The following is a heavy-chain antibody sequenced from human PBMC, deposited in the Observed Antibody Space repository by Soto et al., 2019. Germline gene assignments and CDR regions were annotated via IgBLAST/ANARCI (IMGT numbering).Heavy chain of an antibody. Sequence: VQLHESGPGLVKASGTLSLTCAVSGDSISNFHWWTWLRQPPGRGLEWIGEIFHSGSTTYNPSLKSRVTISAGRSTNQVSVNLYSVSAAGTAVYSWARDGGEWLQSGGGRFDPGGPGILVIVSS. CDR2: IFHSGST. CDR3: ARDGGEWLQSGGGRFDP. J-gene: IGHJ5*02. D-gene: IGHD3-10*01. V-gene: IGHV4-4*02. CDR1: GDSISNFHW.